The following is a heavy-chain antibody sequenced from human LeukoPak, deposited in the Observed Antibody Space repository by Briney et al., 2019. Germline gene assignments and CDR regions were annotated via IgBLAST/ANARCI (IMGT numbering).Heavy chain of an antibody. J-gene: IGHJ4*02. CDR2: ISGNGDHT. D-gene: IGHD2-2*01. CDR1: GFSFIGYA. V-gene: IGHV3-64*01. CDR3: ARGSSLGYCTGTSCYHRYFDY. Sequence: PGGSLRLSCAASGFSFIGYAMHWVRQAPGKGLEYVSAISGNGDHTYYANSVKGRFTISRDNSKNTLYLQMGSPRGEDMAVYYCARGSSLGYCTGTSCYHRYFDYWGQGALVTVSS.